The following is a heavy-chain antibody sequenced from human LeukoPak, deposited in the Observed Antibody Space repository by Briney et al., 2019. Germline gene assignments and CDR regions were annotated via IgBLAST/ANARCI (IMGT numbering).Heavy chain of an antibody. V-gene: IGHV1-18*01. CDR1: GYTFTTYG. CDR2: ISGYNGNT. CDR3: ARDWWYGDYSIGNN. D-gene: IGHD4-17*01. J-gene: IGHJ4*02. Sequence: ASVKVSCKASGYTFTTYGISWVRQAPGQGLEWMGWISGYNGNTKYAQNFQGRVTVSTDTSTTTAHMELRSLRSDDTAVYYCARDWWYGDYSIGNNWGQGTLVTVSS.